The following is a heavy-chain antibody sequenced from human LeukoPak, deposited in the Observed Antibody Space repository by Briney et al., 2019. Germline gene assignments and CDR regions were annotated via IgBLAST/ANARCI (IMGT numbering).Heavy chain of an antibody. CDR3: AREAVALDY. D-gene: IGHD6-19*01. Sequence: SETLSLTCTVSPDSISSANFFWGWLRQPPGKGLESIGSIYYSGNAYYSPSLKSRFTISIDTSKNHFSLKLSSVTAADTAIYFCAREAVALDYWGQGILVTVSS. CDR2: IYYSGNA. CDR1: PDSISSANFF. J-gene: IGHJ4*02. V-gene: IGHV4-39*07.